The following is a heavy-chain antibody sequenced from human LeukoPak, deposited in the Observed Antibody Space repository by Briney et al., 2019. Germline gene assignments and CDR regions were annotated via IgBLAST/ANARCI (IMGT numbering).Heavy chain of an antibody. V-gene: IGHV3-74*01. CDR2: INSDGSST. Sequence: GGSLRLSCAASGFTFSSYWMRWVRQAPGKGLVWVSRINSDGSSTNYADSVKGRFIISRDNAKNTVYLQMNSLRAEDTAVYYCATFTQRENYHYPANLWGQGTLVIVS. CDR3: ATFTQRENYHYPANL. D-gene: IGHD3-16*02. J-gene: IGHJ4*02. CDR1: GFTFSSYW.